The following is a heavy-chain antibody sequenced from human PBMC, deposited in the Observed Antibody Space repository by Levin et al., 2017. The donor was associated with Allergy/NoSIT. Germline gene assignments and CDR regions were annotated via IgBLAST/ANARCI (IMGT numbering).Heavy chain of an antibody. CDR2: ISAYNGNT. Sequence: GESLKISCKASGYTFTSYGISWVRQAPGQGLEWMGWISAYNGNTNYAQKLQGRVTMTTDTSTSTAYMELRSLRSDDTAVYYCARARGLVVPAAMRGNWFDPWGQGTLVTVSS. CDR1: GYTFTSYG. J-gene: IGHJ5*02. V-gene: IGHV1-18*01. D-gene: IGHD2-2*01. CDR3: ARARGLVVPAAMRGNWFDP.